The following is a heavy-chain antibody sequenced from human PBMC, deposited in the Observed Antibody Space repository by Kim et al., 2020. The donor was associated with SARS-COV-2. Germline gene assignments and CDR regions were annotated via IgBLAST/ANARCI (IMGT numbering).Heavy chain of an antibody. J-gene: IGHJ5*02. CDR3: AHAVWFGESPPHRFDP. V-gene: IGHV2-5*02. CDR1: GFSLSSDVES. Sequence: SGPTLVNPTQTLTLTCTFSGFSLSSDVESVGWIRQPPGKALEWLALIYWDDDKRYNPSLKNRLTVAQGTSKNQVVLTMTNMDPLDTATYYCAHAVWFGESPPHRFDPWPGNPGHRLL. CDR2: IYWDDDK. D-gene: IGHD3-10*01.